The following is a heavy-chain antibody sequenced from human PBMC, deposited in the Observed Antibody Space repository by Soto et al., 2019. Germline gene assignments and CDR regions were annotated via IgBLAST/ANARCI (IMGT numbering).Heavy chain of an antibody. V-gene: IGHV1-58*02. CDR3: ARDGIGGYYDSSGYSYYGMDV. CDR2: IVVGSGNT. D-gene: IGHD3-22*01. J-gene: IGHJ6*02. Sequence: GASVKVSCKASGFTFTSSAMQWVRQARGQRLEWIGWIVVGSGNTNYAQKFQERVTITRDMSTSTAYMELSSLRSEDTAVYYCARDGIGGYYDSSGYSYYGMDVWGQGTTVTVSS. CDR1: GFTFTSSA.